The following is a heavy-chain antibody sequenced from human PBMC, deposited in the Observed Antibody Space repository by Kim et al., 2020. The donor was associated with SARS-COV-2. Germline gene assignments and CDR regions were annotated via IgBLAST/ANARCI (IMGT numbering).Heavy chain of an antibody. V-gene: IGHV3-30-3*01. Sequence: GGSLRLSCAASGFTFSSYAMHWVRQAPGKGLEWVAVISYDGSNKYYADSVKGRFTISRDNSKNTLYLQMNSLRAEDTAVYYCARDSIAVAGTELVYWGQG. D-gene: IGHD6-19*01. CDR1: GFTFSSYA. CDR3: ARDSIAVAGTELVY. CDR2: ISYDGSNK. J-gene: IGHJ4*02.